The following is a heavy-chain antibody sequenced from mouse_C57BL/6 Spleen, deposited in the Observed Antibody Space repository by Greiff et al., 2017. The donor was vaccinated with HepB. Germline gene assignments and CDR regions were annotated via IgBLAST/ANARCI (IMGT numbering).Heavy chain of an antibody. Sequence: QVQLQQPGAELVRPGSSVKLSCKASGYTFPSFWMHWVKRRPGQGLEWIGVIDPSDSYTNYNQKFKGKATLTVDTSSSTAYMQLSSLTSEDSSVYYCARIYSNYLYYFDCWGEGTTLTDSS. J-gene: IGHJ2*01. CDR3: ARIYSNYLYYFDC. CDR2: IDPSDSYT. CDR1: GYTFPSFW. V-gene: IGHV1-59*01. D-gene: IGHD2-5*01.